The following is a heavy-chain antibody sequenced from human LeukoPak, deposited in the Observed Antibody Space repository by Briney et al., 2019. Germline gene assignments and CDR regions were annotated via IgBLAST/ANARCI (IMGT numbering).Heavy chain of an antibody. V-gene: IGHV1-46*01. CDR1: GYTFTSYY. J-gene: IGHJ4*02. Sequence: ASVKVSCKASGYTFTSYYMHWVRQAPGQGLEWMGIINPSGGSTSYAQNFQGRVTMTRDTSTSTVYMELSSLRSEDTAVYYCARAARSGSYSSPLGYWGQGTLVTVSS. CDR3: ARAARSGSYSSPLGY. CDR2: INPSGGST. D-gene: IGHD1-26*01.